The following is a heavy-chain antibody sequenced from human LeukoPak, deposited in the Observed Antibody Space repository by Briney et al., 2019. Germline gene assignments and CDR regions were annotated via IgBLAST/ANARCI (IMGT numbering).Heavy chain of an antibody. D-gene: IGHD3-22*01. Sequence: SETLSLTCTVSGASISSYYCSWIRQPPGKGLEWIGDIHYSGSIKYNPSLKSRVTMSVDTSKNQFSLKLSSVTAADTAIYYCARENPSGYYNRPIDYWGQGTLVTVSS. CDR3: ARENPSGYYNRPIDY. V-gene: IGHV4-59*01. CDR1: GASISSYY. J-gene: IGHJ4*02. CDR2: IHYSGSI.